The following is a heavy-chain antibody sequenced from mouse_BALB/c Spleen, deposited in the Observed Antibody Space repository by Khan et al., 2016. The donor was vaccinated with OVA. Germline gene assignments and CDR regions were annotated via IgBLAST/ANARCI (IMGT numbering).Heavy chain of an antibody. CDR1: GFSLTGYG. D-gene: IGHD3-3*01. CDR3: ARELGLGGFAY. V-gene: IGHV2-6-7*01. J-gene: IGHJ3*01. CDR2: IWGDGST. Sequence: VQLQESGPGLVAPSQSLSITCTVSGFSLTGYGVNWVRQPPGKGLEWLGMIWGDGSTDYNSALKSRLSISKDNSKSQVFLKMNSLQTDDTARYYCARELGLGGFAYWGQGTLVTVSA.